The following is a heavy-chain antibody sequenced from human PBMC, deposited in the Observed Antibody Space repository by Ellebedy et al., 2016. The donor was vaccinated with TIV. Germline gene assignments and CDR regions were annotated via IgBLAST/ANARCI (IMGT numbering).Heavy chain of an antibody. D-gene: IGHD4-17*01. CDR3: ARARYGAYRYFDL. CDR2: INHSGST. CDR1: GGSFSGYY. V-gene: IGHV4-34*01. J-gene: IGHJ2*01. Sequence: SETLSLTCAVYGGSFSGYYWSWIRQPPGKGLEWIGEINHSGSTNYNPSLKIRVTITVDTSKNQFSLKLSSVTAADTAVYYCARARYGAYRYFDLWGRGTLVTVSS.